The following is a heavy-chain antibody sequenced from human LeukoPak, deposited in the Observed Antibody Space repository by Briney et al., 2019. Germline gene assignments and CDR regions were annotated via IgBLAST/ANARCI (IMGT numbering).Heavy chain of an antibody. CDR2: INHGGSS. CDR1: GGSFSGYY. CDR3: ARLLKGQWELLDY. D-gene: IGHD1-26*01. J-gene: IGHJ4*02. Sequence: PSETLSLTCAVYGGSFSGYYWSWIRQPPGKGLEWIGEINHGGSSNYNSSLKSRVSISVDTSKNQFSLKLSSVTAADTAVYYCARLLKGQWELLDYWGQGTLVTVSS. V-gene: IGHV4-34*01.